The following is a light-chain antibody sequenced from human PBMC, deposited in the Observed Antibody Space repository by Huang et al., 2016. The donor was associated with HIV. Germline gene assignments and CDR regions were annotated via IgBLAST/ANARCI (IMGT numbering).Light chain of an antibody. Sequence: DIQMTQSPSSLSDNVGDRVTITCRASQSITPYLNWYQQKAGQDPKLLIYSASNLQGGVPSRFSGSGSGTDFTLTISSLQPEDFATYYCQQSYTTLGTFGQGTNLEIK. CDR1: QSITPY. V-gene: IGKV1-39*01. CDR2: SAS. J-gene: IGKJ2*01. CDR3: QQSYTTLGT.